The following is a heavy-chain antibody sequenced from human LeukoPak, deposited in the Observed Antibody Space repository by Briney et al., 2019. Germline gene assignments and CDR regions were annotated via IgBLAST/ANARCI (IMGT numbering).Heavy chain of an antibody. CDR3: AKDTNTAYYDILTGHRNWFDP. Sequence: PGGSLRLSCAASGFTFSSFEMSWVRQAPGKGLEWVSAISGSGGSAYYADSVKGRFTISRDNSKSTLYLQMNSLRAEDTAVYYCAKDTNTAYYDILTGHRNWFDPWGQGTLVTVSS. J-gene: IGHJ5*02. CDR2: ISGSGGSA. V-gene: IGHV3-23*01. CDR1: GFTFSSFE. D-gene: IGHD3-9*01.